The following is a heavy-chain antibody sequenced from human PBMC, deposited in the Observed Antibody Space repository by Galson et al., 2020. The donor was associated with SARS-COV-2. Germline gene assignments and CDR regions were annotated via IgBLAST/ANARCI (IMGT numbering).Heavy chain of an antibody. D-gene: IGHD3-3*01. CDR3: ARNRYATILGVSGGSWYFDL. Sequence: SETLSLTCTLSGGSITGYYWSWVRQSPERGLEWIGSIFYSGTTKYNPSLKSRVTLSVDTSKNQFSLEVTSVTAADTAIYYCARNRYATILGVSGGSWYFDLWGRGTLVTISS. CDR1: GGSITGYY. CDR2: IFYSGTT. J-gene: IGHJ2*01. V-gene: IGHV4-59*01.